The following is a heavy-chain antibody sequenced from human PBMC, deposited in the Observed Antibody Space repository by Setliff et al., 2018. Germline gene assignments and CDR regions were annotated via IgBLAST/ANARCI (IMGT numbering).Heavy chain of an antibody. CDR1: GFTFSSYS. CDR2: ISSSSSTI. V-gene: IGHV3-48*04. J-gene: IGHJ4*02. D-gene: IGHD2-2*01. Sequence: GSLRLSCAASGFTFSSYSMNWVRQAPGKGLEWVSYISSSSSTIYYADSVKGRFTISRDNAKNTLYLQMNSLRAEDTAVYYCAKATAPIVVVPAAMLEAYWGQGTLVTVSS. CDR3: AKATAPIVVVPAAMLEAY.